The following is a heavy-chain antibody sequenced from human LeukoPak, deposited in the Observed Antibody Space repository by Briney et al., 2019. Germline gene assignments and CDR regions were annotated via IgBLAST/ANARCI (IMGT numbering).Heavy chain of an antibody. CDR3: ARRWLGDPYGMDV. CDR1: GFIFSNYA. J-gene: IGHJ6*02. Sequence: GGSLRLSCAASGFIFSNYAMTWVRQAPGKGLEWVSILGGLSESVYYPDSVKGRFTVSRDNSKDTLYLEINSLRGEDTATYYCARRWLGDPYGMDVWGQGTTVTVSS. CDR2: LGGLSESV. V-gene: IGHV3-23*01. D-gene: IGHD3-10*01.